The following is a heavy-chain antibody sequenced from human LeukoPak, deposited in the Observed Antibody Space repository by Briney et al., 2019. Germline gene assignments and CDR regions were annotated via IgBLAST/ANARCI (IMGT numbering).Heavy chain of an antibody. Sequence: GGSLRLSCAASGFTFSSYGMHWVRQAPGKGLEWVAVIWYDGSNKYYADSVKGRFTISRDKSKNTLYLQMNSLRAEDTAVYYCARDPKWELLVGGPDYWGQGTLVTVSS. D-gene: IGHD1-26*01. CDR1: GFTFSSYG. V-gene: IGHV3-33*01. J-gene: IGHJ4*02. CDR3: ARDPKWELLVGGPDY. CDR2: IWYDGSNK.